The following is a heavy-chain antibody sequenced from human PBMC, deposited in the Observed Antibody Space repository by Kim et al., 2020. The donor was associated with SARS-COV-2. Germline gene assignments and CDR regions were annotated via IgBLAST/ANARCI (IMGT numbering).Heavy chain of an antibody. V-gene: IGHV1-69*13. Sequence: SVKVSCKASGGTFSSYAISWVRQAPGQGLEWMGGIIPIFGTANYAQKFQGRVTITADESTSTAYMELSSLRSEDTAVYYCAVGPQLAAANNWFDPWGQGTLVTVSS. J-gene: IGHJ5*02. CDR2: IIPIFGTA. D-gene: IGHD6-13*01. CDR1: GGTFSSYA. CDR3: AVGPQLAAANNWFDP.